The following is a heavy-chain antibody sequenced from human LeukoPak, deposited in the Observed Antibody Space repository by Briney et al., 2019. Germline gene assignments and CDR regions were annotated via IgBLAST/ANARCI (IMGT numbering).Heavy chain of an antibody. CDR2: ISSSSSYI. CDR1: GFTFSSYS. CDR3: ARDLSSGWYYFDY. V-gene: IGHV3-21*01. J-gene: IGHJ4*02. D-gene: IGHD6-19*01. Sequence: GGSLRLSCAASGFTFSSYSMNWVRQAPGKGLEWVSSISSSSSYIYYADSVKGRFTISRDNAKNSLYLQMNSQRAEDTAVYYCARDLSSGWYYFDYWGQGTLVTVSS.